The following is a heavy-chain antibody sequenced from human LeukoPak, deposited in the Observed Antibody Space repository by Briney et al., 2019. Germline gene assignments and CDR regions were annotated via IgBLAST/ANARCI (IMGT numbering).Heavy chain of an antibody. Sequence: GASVKVSCTASGYTFTSYYMHWVRQAPGQGLEWMGIINPGGGSTSYAQKFQGRVTMTRDTSTSTVYMELSSLRSEDTAVYYCARDDVAAAGFDYWGQGTLVTVSS. CDR1: GYTFTSYY. J-gene: IGHJ4*02. V-gene: IGHV1-46*01. CDR3: ARDDVAAAGFDY. CDR2: INPGGGST. D-gene: IGHD6-13*01.